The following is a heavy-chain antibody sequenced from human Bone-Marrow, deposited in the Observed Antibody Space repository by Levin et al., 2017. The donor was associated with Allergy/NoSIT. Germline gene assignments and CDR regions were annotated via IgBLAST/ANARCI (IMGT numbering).Heavy chain of an antibody. CDR3: ARGWREPDY. CDR1: GFTFSNYA. V-gene: IGHV3-23*01. Sequence: GGSLRLSCAASGFTFSNYAMSWVRQAPGKGLEWVSSISNSGGNTYYADSVKGRFTISRDNSKNTIYLQMTGLRAEDTSVHFCARGWREPDYWGQGTLVTVSS. D-gene: IGHD1-26*01. CDR2: ISNSGGNT. J-gene: IGHJ4*02.